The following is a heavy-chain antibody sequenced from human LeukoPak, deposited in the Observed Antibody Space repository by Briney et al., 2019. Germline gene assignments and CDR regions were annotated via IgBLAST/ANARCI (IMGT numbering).Heavy chain of an antibody. CDR3: AKWEYDSGTGWHYFNC. CDR1: GFTISSHW. J-gene: IGHJ4*02. CDR2: IKRDGSAK. V-gene: IGHV3-7*01. D-gene: IGHD3-16*01. Sequence: PGGSLRLSCVASGFTISSHWMGWVRQAPGKGLEWVANIKRDGSAKYYMESAKGRFTISRDNAKNSLYLQMNSLRAEDTALYYCAKWEYDSGTGWHYFNCWGQGALVTVSS.